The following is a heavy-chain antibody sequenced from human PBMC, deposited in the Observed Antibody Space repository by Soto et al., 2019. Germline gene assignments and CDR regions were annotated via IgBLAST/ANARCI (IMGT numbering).Heavy chain of an antibody. J-gene: IGHJ6*02. CDR2: IWHDGNNK. Sequence: ILSCAASGFTFSNYGMHWVRQAPGKGLEWVAIIWHDGNNKYYADSVRGRFIISRDNSKNRLYLQMNSLRAEDTAVYYCASDLVGASDSYGLDVWGQGTPVTVSS. CDR1: GFTFSNYG. V-gene: IGHV3-33*01. D-gene: IGHD1-26*01. CDR3: ASDLVGASDSYGLDV.